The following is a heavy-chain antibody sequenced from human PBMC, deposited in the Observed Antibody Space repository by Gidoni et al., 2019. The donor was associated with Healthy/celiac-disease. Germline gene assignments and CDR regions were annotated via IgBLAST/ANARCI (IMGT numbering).Heavy chain of an antibody. CDR3: ATLTYYYDSSGLFGMFRRHAFDI. V-gene: IGHV4-38-2*01. Sequence: QVQLQESGPGLVKPSETLSLTCAVSGYSISSGYYWGWLRQHPGKGLEWIGSIYHSGSNYSNPSLNSRVTIAVDTSKNQCALKLSSVTAADTAVYYCATLTYYYDSSGLFGMFRRHAFDIWGQGTMVTVST. CDR2: IYHSGSN. CDR1: GYSISSGYY. J-gene: IGHJ3*02. D-gene: IGHD3-22*01.